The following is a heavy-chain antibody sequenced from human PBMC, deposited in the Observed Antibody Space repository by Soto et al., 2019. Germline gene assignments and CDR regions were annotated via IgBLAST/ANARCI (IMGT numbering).Heavy chain of an antibody. V-gene: IGHV1-3*01. CDR3: ARPKYSSGWYIVAY. D-gene: IGHD6-19*01. J-gene: IGHJ4*02. CDR2: INAGNGNT. CDR1: GYTFTSYA. Sequence: ASVKVSCKASGYTFTSYAMHWVRQAPGQRLEWMGWINAGNGNTKYSQKFQGRVTITRDTSASTAYMELNSLRSEDTAVYYCARPKYSSGWYIVAYWGQGTLVTVSS.